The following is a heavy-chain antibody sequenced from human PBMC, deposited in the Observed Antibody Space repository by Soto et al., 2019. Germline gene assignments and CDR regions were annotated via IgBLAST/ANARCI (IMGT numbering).Heavy chain of an antibody. CDR3: ARQVEFYYDSGSYR. J-gene: IGHJ5*02. V-gene: IGHV4-39*01. D-gene: IGHD3-10*01. Sequence: TLSLTCTVSGDSISSNSYYWGWIRQPPGKGLEWIGSIYYSGSTYYNPSLKSRVTISVDTSKNQFSLKLSSVTAADTAVYYCARQVEFYYDSGSYRWGQGT. CDR1: GDSISSNSYY. CDR2: IYYSGST.